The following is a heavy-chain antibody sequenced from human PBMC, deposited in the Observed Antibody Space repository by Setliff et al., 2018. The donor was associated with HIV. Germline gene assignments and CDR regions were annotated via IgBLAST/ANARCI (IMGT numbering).Heavy chain of an antibody. CDR1: GDSIDRSNFF. CDR2: IYYSGSA. J-gene: IGHJ4*02. D-gene: IGHD2-21*02. CDR3: ARGGAFCGRDSCYYLDY. Sequence: PSETPSLTCTVSGDSIDRSNFFWTWIRQHPGKGLEWIGYIYYSGSATYNPSLKSQASISVDTSRNEFSLKLSSVTAADTAVYFCARGGAFCGRDSCYYLDYWGQGNPVTVSS. V-gene: IGHV4-31*01.